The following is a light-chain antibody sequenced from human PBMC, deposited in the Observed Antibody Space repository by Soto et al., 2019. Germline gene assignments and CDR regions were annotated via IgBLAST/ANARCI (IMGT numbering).Light chain of an antibody. V-gene: IGKV3-20*01. J-gene: IGKJ1*01. CDR1: QSVSSSY. Sequence: EIVLTQSPGTLSLSPGERATLSCRASQSVSSSYLAWYQQKPGLAPRLLIYGASSRATGIPDRFSGSGSGTDFTLTISCLQSEDFATYYCQQYYSYPRTFGQGTTGDIK. CDR2: GAS. CDR3: QQYYSYPRT.